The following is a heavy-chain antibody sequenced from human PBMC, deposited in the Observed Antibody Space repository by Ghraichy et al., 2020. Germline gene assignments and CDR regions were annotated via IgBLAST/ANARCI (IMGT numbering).Heavy chain of an antibody. J-gene: IGHJ4*02. Sequence: GESLNISCAASGFTFSNFYMTWVRQAPGKGLEWVANIKHDGSEKYYGDSVKGRFTISRDNAMNSLFLQMNSLRAEDTGVYFCARDYGYCGAGICYSVYDYWGQGNLVTVSS. D-gene: IGHD2-15*01. CDR2: IKHDGSEK. V-gene: IGHV3-7*01. CDR1: GFTFSNFY. CDR3: ARDYGYCGAGICYSVYDY.